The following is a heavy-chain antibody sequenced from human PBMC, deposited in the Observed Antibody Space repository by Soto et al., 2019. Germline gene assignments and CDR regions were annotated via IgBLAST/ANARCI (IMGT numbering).Heavy chain of an antibody. Sequence: EVQLVESGGGLVKPGGSLRVSCAASGFTFSDAWMNWVRQAPGRGLEWVGRIKSKSVGGAIEYAAPVRGRFTISRDDSKDPVFLQMDSLRTEDTAVYFCATDQGAITTFGLVVSFFDYWGLGTRVTVSS. CDR3: ATDQGAITTFGLVVSFFDY. J-gene: IGHJ4*02. D-gene: IGHD3-3*01. CDR1: GFTFSDAW. V-gene: IGHV3-15*07. CDR2: IKSKSVGGAI.